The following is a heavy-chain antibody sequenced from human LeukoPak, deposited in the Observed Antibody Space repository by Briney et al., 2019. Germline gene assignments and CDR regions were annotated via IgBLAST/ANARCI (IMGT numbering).Heavy chain of an antibody. Sequence: GGSLRLSCATSGFIFKNYWMTWVRQAPGRWPEWVANIKGDGREQFYVDSVKGRFTISRDNTKNLLFLEMNNLRGDDTAIYYCVRESRPGGAMGLYHNLDYWGQGTLVAVSS. CDR2: IKGDGREQ. V-gene: IGHV3-7*01. D-gene: IGHD1-1*01. J-gene: IGHJ4*02. CDR1: GFIFKNYW. CDR3: VRESRPGGAMGLYHNLDY.